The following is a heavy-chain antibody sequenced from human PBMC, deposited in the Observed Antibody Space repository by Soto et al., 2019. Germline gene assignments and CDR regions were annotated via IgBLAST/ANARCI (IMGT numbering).Heavy chain of an antibody. V-gene: IGHV1-2*02. J-gene: IGHJ4*02. D-gene: IGHD1-26*01. CDR3: ARDLTKGGGSAGFDY. CDR2: INPKSGGT. CDR1: GYTFTVYY. Sequence: ASVKVSGKASGYTFTVYYMHWLRQAPGQGLEWMGWINPKSGGTMYPQKFQGRVTMTWDTSISTAYMALTRLRSDDTAVYYCARDLTKGGGSAGFDYWGQGTLVTVSS.